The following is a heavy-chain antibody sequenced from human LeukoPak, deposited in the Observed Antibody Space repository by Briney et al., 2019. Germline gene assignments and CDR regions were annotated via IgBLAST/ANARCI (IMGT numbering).Heavy chain of an antibody. D-gene: IGHD6-13*01. CDR1: GYTFTSYA. CDR2: INTNTGNP. Sequence: ASVKVSCKASGYTFTSYAMNWVRQAPGQGLEWMGWINTNTGNPTYAQGFTGRFVFSLDTSVSTAYLQISSLKAEDTAVYYCARDFAPGIAAAGTNYWGQGTLVTVSP. J-gene: IGHJ4*02. V-gene: IGHV7-4-1*02. CDR3: ARDFAPGIAAAGTNY.